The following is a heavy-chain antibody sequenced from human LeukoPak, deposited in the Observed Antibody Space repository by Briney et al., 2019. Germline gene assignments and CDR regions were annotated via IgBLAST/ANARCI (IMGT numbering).Heavy chain of an antibody. CDR1: GGSISSGDYY. D-gene: IGHD3-22*01. J-gene: IGHJ3*02. CDR2: IYYSGST. CDR3: AREKSRGGPYDSSGYSNAFGI. V-gene: IGHV4-30-4*01. Sequence: SQTLSLTCTVSGGSISSGDYYWSWIRQPPGKGLEWIGYIYYSGSTYYNPSLKSRVTISVDTSKNQFSLKLSSVTAADTAVYYCAREKSRGGPYDSSGYSNAFGIWGQGTMVTVSS.